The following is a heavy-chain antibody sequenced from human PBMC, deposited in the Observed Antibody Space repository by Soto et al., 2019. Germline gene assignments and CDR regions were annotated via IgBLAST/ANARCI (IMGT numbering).Heavy chain of an antibody. J-gene: IGHJ6*04. CDR2: INTDGSIT. V-gene: IGHV3-74*01. D-gene: IGHD6-6*01. CDR1: GLIFSNYK. CDR3: ASREYSSSSRPPDV. Sequence: GGSLRLSCAASGLIFSNYKMHWVRQAPGKGLVWVSRINTDGSITDYADSVKGRFTVSRDNAKNTLYLQMNSLRAEDTAVYYCASREYSSSSRPPDVWGKGTTVTVSS.